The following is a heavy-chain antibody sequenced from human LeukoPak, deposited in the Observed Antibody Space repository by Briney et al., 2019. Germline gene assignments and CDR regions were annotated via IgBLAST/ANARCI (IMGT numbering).Heavy chain of an antibody. CDR2: IGGRDDRT. D-gene: IGHD3-3*01. CDR3: ANDPNPFYDFWSGYK. V-gene: IGHV3-23*01. J-gene: IGHJ4*02. Sequence: GGSLRLSCAASGFTFAGHTMTWLRQAPGKGLEWVSIIGGRDDRTYYADSVEGRFTISRDNSKNILYLQMSSLRAEDTAVYYCANDPNPFYDFWSGYKWGQGTLVTVSS. CDR1: GFTFAGHT.